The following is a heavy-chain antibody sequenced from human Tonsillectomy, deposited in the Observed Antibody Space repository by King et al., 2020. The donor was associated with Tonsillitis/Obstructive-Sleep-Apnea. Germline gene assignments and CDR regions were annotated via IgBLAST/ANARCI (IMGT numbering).Heavy chain of an antibody. Sequence: VQLQQWGAGLLKPSETLSLTCAVYGGSFSAYYWNWIRQPPGKGLEWIGEINHSGSTNYNPSLKSRVIISVDTSKNQFSLKLSSVTAADTAVYYCAKSSRFDPWGQGPLVTVSS. CDR2: INHSGST. V-gene: IGHV4-34*01. CDR3: AKSSRFDP. CDR1: GGSFSAYY. J-gene: IGHJ5*02.